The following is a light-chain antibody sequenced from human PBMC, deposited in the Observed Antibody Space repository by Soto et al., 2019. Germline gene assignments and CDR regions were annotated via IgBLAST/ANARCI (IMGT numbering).Light chain of an antibody. CDR1: SSDVGGYNY. CDR3: SSYTSRSTLV. CDR2: DVS. Sequence: QSALTQPASVSGSPGQSITISCTGTSSDVGGYNYVSWYQQHPGKAPKLMIYDVSNRPSGVSNLFSGSKSGNTASLTISGLQAEDEADYYCSSYTSRSTLVFGGGTKLTVL. J-gene: IGLJ2*01. V-gene: IGLV2-14*01.